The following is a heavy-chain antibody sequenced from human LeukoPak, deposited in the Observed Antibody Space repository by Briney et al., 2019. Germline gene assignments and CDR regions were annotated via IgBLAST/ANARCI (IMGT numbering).Heavy chain of an antibody. Sequence: GGSLRLSCAASGFTFSSYPWNGSPRPPGRGWDGVSAIIGSGGSTYYADPVKGRFTISRDNSKNTLYLQMNSLRAEDTAVYYCAKAGGSYYPVDYWGQGTLVTVSS. J-gene: IGHJ4*02. CDR1: GFTFSSYP. CDR2: IIGSGGST. D-gene: IGHD1-26*01. CDR3: AKAGGSYYPVDY. V-gene: IGHV3-23*01.